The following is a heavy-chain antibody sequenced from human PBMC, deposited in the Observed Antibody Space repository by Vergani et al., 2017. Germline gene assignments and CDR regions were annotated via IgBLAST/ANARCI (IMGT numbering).Heavy chain of an antibody. J-gene: IGHJ6*03. Sequence: VQLLESGGELVQPGGSLRLSCAASGFTFSSYGMHWVRQAPGKGLEWVAVISYDGSNKYYADSVKGRFTISRDNSKNTLYLQMNSLRAEDTAVYYCAKDIVGATPRGYMDVWGKGTTVTVSS. V-gene: IGHV3-30*18. CDR3: AKDIVGATPRGYMDV. CDR1: GFTFSSYG. CDR2: ISYDGSNK. D-gene: IGHD1-26*01.